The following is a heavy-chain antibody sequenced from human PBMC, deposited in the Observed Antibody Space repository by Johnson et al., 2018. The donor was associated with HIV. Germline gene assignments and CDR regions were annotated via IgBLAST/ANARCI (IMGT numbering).Heavy chain of an antibody. Sequence: VQLVESGGGVVQPGRSLRLSCAASGFTVSSNYMSWVRQAPGKGLEWVSAIGTAGDTYYPGSVKGRFTISRENAKNSLYLQMGSLRAEDMGAYYCAREDTVTKGSAFDIWGQGTLVTVSS. V-gene: IGHV3-13*01. J-gene: IGHJ3*02. CDR1: GFTVSSNY. CDR2: IGTAGDT. D-gene: IGHD4-17*01. CDR3: AREDTVTKGSAFDI.